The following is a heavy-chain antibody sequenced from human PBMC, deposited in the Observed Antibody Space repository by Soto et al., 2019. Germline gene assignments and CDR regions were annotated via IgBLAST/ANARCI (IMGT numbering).Heavy chain of an antibody. CDR3: AGDANNYSWYFY. CDR2: IYTGGDT. J-gene: IGHJ4*02. D-gene: IGHD6-13*01. V-gene: IGHV3-66*01. CDR1: GGSISSSSYY. Sequence: ETLSLTCTVSGGSISSSSYYWGWIRQPPGKGLEWVSVIYTGGDTYYADSVKGRFIISRDNSKNTLFLQMNSLRAEDTAVYYCAGDANNYSWYFYWGQGTLVTVSS.